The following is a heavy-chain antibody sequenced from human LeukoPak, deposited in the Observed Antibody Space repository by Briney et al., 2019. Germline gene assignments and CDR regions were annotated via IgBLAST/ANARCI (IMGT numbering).Heavy chain of an antibody. Sequence: RTGGSLRLSCAASGFTFSNYGMHWVRQAPGKGLEWVSSISSSSSYIYYADSVKGRFTISRDNAKNSLYLQMNSLRAEDTAVYYCARDRVIAAAADYWGQGTLVTVSS. CDR2: ISSSSSYI. CDR3: ARDRVIAAAADY. D-gene: IGHD6-13*01. V-gene: IGHV3-21*01. J-gene: IGHJ4*02. CDR1: GFTFSNYG.